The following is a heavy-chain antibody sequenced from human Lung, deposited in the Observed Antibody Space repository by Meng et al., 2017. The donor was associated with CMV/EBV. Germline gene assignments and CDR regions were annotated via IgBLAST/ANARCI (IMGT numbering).Heavy chain of an antibody. Sequence: GGSLRLXXAASGFTFSSYGMHWVRQAPGKGLEWVAFIRYDGSNKYYADSVKGRFTISRDNSKNTLYLQMNSLRAEDTAVYYCAKDPNPHYYDSSGLDYWGQGXLVTVSS. J-gene: IGHJ4*02. CDR2: IRYDGSNK. CDR3: AKDPNPHYYDSSGLDY. CDR1: GFTFSSYG. D-gene: IGHD3-22*01. V-gene: IGHV3-30*02.